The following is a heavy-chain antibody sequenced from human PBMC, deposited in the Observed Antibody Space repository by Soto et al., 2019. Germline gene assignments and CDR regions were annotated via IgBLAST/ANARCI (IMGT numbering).Heavy chain of an antibody. D-gene: IGHD3-22*01. CDR1: GYSFNNYL. CDR3: ARVYYDSSGFYHEDH. Sequence: QVKLVQSGAEVKKPGASVMVSCQASGYSFNNYLISWVRQAPGQGPEWVGWISADNGNTNYGQKFLGRVTMTTDTSTSTAYMDLRSLRSDDTDVYYCARVYYDSSGFYHEDHWGQGTLVTVSS. CDR2: ISADNGNT. J-gene: IGHJ1*01. V-gene: IGHV1-18*01.